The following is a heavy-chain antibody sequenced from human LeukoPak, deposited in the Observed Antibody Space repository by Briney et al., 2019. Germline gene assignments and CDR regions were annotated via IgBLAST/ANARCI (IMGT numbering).Heavy chain of an antibody. D-gene: IGHD5-12*01. J-gene: IGHJ6*03. CDR3: ARGLRFYYYYMDV. CDR1: GGSFSGYY. Sequence: SETLSLTCAVYGGSFSGYYWSWIRQPPGKGLGWIGEINHSGSTNYNPSLKSRVTISVDTSKNQFSLKLSSVTAADTAVYYCARGLRFYYYYMDVWGKGTTVTVSS. CDR2: INHSGST. V-gene: IGHV4-34*01.